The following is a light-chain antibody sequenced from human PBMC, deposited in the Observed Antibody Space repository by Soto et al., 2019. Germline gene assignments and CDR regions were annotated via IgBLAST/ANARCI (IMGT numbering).Light chain of an antibody. CDR2: AAS. V-gene: IGKV3-20*01. CDR3: QQYGRSAT. CDR1: QRLSNH. Sequence: EIVVTQSPAPLSLSPGDKATLSCRASQRLSNHFAWYQQKPGQGPRLLIYAASTRAAGVPVRFSGSGSETEFTLTIRRLEAEDFAVYYCQQYGRSATFGQGTKVDIK. J-gene: IGKJ1*01.